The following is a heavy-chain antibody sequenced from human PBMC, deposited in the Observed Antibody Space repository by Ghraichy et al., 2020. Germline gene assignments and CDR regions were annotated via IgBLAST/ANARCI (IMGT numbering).Heavy chain of an antibody. CDR3: ARVTCPVGVVTKWVWYFDY. CDR1: GFAFSSYW. CDR2: IKPDGSEK. J-gene: IGHJ4*02. Sequence: GGSLRLSCAASGFAFSSYWMNWVRQAPGKGLEWVANIKPDGSEKFYVDSVKGRFTISRDNAKNSLYLQMNSLRGEDTAVYYCARVTCPVGVVTKWVWYFDYWGQGTLVTVSS. D-gene: IGHD2-21*02. V-gene: IGHV3-7*04.